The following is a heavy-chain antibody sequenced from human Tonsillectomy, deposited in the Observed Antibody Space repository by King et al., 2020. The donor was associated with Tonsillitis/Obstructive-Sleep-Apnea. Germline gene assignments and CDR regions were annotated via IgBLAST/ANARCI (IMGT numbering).Heavy chain of an antibody. CDR2: ISYDGSNR. CDR3: AGGKFVVVGPMDV. J-gene: IGHJ6*04. V-gene: IGHV3-30*01. D-gene: IGHD2-2*01. CDR1: GFTFSSYA. Sequence: VQLVESGGGVVQPGRSLRLSCAASGFTFSSYAIHWVRQGPGKGLEWVAGISYDGSNRYYADSGKGRFTISRDNSKNTLYLQMNSLRAEDTAVYYCAGGKFVVVGPMDVWGKGTTVTVSS.